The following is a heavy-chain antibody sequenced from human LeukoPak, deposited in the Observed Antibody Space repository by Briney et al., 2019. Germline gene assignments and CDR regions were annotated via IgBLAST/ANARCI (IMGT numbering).Heavy chain of an antibody. J-gene: IGHJ4*02. CDR3: ARLPDYYSRLGAPG. V-gene: IGHV4-34*12. Sequence: KPSETLSLTCAVYGDSFSDYYWSWIRQPPGKGLEWIGEIIHSGGTNYNPSLKSRLTVSVDTSKNQFSLKLSSVTAADTAVYYCARLPDYYSRLGAPGWGQGTLVTVSS. CDR1: GDSFSDYY. CDR2: IIHSGGT. D-gene: IGHD3-10*01.